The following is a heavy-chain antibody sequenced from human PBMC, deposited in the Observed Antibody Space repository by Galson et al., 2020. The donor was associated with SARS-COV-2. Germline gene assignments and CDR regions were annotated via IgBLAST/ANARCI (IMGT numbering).Heavy chain of an antibody. CDR2: IVVSSGNT. J-gene: IGHJ3*02. CDR1: GFTFTSSA. D-gene: IGHD2-2*01. Sequence: SVKVSCKASGFTFTSSAVQWVRQARGQRLEWIGWIVVSSGNTNYAQKFQERVTITRDMSTSTAYMELSSLRSEDTAVYYCAAPSCSSTSCYDAFDIWGQGTMGTGSS. V-gene: IGHV1-58*01. CDR3: AAPSCSSTSCYDAFDI.